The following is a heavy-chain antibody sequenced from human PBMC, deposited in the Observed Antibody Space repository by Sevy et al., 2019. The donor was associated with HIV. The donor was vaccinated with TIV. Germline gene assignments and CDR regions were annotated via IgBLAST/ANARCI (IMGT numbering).Heavy chain of an antibody. CDR1: GLTFSSYA. V-gene: IGHV3-23*01. CDR2: ISGSGGST. CDR3: AKSGRVYYYYMDV. D-gene: IGHD1-26*01. J-gene: IGHJ6*03. Sequence: GGSLRLSCAASGLTFSSYAMSWVRQAPGKGLEWVSGISGSGGSTYYADSVKGRFTISRDNSKNTLYLQMNSLRAEDTAVYYCAKSGRVYYYYMDVWGKGTTVTVS.